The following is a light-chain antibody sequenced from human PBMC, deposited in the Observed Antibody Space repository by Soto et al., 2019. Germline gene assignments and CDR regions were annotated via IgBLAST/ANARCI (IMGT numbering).Light chain of an antibody. V-gene: IGLV2-8*01. Sequence: QSALTQPPSSSGSPGQSVTISCIGTSSDVGGYTYVSWYQQHPGKAPKLMIYEVSKRPSGVPDRFSGSKSGNTASLTVSVLQAEDEADYYLRSYSASNNLGVFGGGTQLTVL. J-gene: IGLJ2*01. CDR1: SSDVGGYTY. CDR2: EVS. CDR3: RSYSASNNLGV.